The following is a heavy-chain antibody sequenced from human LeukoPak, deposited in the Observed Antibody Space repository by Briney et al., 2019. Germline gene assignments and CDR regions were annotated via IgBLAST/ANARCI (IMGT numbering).Heavy chain of an antibody. CDR3: AREIRAGYYYYMDV. CDR1: GGTFSSYA. V-gene: IGHV1-2*02. CDR2: INPNSGGT. Sequence: GSSVKVSCKASGGTFSSYAISWVRQAPGQGLEWMGWINPNSGGTNYAQKFQGRVTMTRDTSISTAYMELSRLRSDDTAVYYCAREIRAGYYYYMDVWGKGTTVTVSS. J-gene: IGHJ6*03.